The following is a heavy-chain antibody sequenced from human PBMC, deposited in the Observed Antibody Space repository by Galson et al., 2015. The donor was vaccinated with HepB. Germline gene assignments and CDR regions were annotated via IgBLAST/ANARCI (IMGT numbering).Heavy chain of an antibody. CDR1: GYTFTSYG. CDR2: ISAYNGNT. J-gene: IGHJ4*02. Sequence: SVKVSCKASGYTFTSYGISWVRQAPGQGLEWMGWISAYNGNTNYAQKLQGRVTMTTDTSTSTAYMELRSLRSDDTAVYYCARGPYSSDSWAPFDYWGQGTLVTVSS. V-gene: IGHV1-18*01. CDR3: ARGPYSSDSWAPFDY. D-gene: IGHD6-25*01.